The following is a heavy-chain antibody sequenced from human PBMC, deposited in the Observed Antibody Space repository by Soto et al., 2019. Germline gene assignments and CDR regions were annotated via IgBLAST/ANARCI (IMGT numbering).Heavy chain of an antibody. CDR1: GGIFSSFS. CDR3: AGGPLLPGATAWLDP. Sequence: QVQLVQSGAEVKTPGSSVEVSCKASGGIFSSFSITWVRQVPGHGLEWMGGIIPMTGTPNYAEKFQGRLTVTADASTRTAYLVLSSLKSEDTAVDYCAGGPLLPGATAWLDPWGQGTVVIVSS. D-gene: IGHD1-1*01. J-gene: IGHJ5*02. CDR2: IIPMTGTP. V-gene: IGHV1-69*01.